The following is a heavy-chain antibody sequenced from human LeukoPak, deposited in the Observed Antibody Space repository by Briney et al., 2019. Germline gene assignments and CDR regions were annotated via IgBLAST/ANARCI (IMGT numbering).Heavy chain of an antibody. CDR3: ARDGDDFWGRTDV. Sequence: GWSLRLSCAASGFTFSNYAMHWVRQAPGKGLERVAVISYDGNNKYYADSVKGRFTISRDNSKNTLYLQMNSLRTEDTAVYYCARDGDDFWGRTDVWGKGTTVTVSS. CDR1: GFTFSNYA. CDR2: ISYDGNNK. D-gene: IGHD3-3*01. J-gene: IGHJ6*04. V-gene: IGHV3-30-3*01.